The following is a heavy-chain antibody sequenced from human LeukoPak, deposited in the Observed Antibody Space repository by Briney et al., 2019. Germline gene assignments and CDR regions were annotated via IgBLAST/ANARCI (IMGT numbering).Heavy chain of an antibody. CDR3: ARAKAMAAHFDY. D-gene: IGHD6-19*01. J-gene: IGHJ4*02. V-gene: IGHV1-2*02. CDR1: RYTFTGYY. CDR2: MNGNSGDT. Sequence: SVTVSCQASRYTFTGYYMHCVRQAPGQGVEWMGWMNGNSGDTTYLQSFQGRVTMTRETSISTAYMELSRLRSDDTAVYYCARAKAMAAHFDYWGQGTLVTVSS.